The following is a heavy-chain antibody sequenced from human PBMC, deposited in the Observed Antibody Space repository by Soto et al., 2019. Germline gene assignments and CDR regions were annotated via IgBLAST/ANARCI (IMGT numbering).Heavy chain of an antibody. Sequence: ASVKVSCKASGGTFSSYAISWVRQAPGQGLEWMGGIIPIFGTANYAQKFQGRVTITADESTSTAYMELSSLRSEDTAVYYCASAPKEYSSLGYFDYWGQGTLVTVSS. D-gene: IGHD6-6*01. J-gene: IGHJ4*02. CDR2: IIPIFGTA. CDR1: GGTFSSYA. V-gene: IGHV1-69*13. CDR3: ASAPKEYSSLGYFDY.